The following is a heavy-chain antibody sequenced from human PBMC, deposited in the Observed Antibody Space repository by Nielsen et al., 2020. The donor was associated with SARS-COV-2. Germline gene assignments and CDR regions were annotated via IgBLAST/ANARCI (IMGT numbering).Heavy chain of an antibody. Sequence: GESLKISCAASGFTFSSYAMHWVRQAPGKGLEWVAVISYDGSNKYYADSVKGRFTISRDNSKNKLYLQMNSLRAEDTDVYYCARGYDYVWGSYRTLGYWGQGTLVTVSS. V-gene: IGHV3-30*04. D-gene: IGHD3-16*02. J-gene: IGHJ4*02. CDR2: ISYDGSNK. CDR1: GFTFSSYA. CDR3: ARGYDYVWGSYRTLGY.